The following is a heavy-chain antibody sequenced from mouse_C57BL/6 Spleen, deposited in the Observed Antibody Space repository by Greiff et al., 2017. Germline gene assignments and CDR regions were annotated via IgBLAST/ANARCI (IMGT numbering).Heavy chain of an antibody. CDR1: GYTFTSYW. D-gene: IGHD1-1*01. Sequence: QVQLQQSGPELVKPGASVKLSCKASGYTFTSYWMHWVKQRPGQGLEWIGNINPSNGGTNYNEKFKSKATLTVDKSSSTAYMQLSSLTSEDSAVYYCAHYGSSLPWFAYWGQGTLVTVSA. J-gene: IGHJ3*01. CDR2: INPSNGGT. V-gene: IGHV1-53*01. CDR3: AHYGSSLPWFAY.